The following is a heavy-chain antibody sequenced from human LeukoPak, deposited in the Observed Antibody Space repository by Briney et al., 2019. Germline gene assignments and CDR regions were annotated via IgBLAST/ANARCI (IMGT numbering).Heavy chain of an antibody. CDR1: GYTFTSYD. J-gene: IGHJ5*02. Sequence: ASVKVSCTASGYTFTSYDINWVRQATGQGLEWMGWMNPNSGNTGYAHKFQGRVTMTRNTSISTAYMELSSLRSEDTAVYYCARGVSSGWYLMAPNWFDPWGQGTLVTVSS. V-gene: IGHV1-8*01. D-gene: IGHD6-19*01. CDR2: MNPNSGNT. CDR3: ARGVSSGWYLMAPNWFDP.